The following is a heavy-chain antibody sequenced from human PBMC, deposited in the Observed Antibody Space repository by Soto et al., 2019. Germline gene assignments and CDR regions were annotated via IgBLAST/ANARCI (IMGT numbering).Heavy chain of an antibody. V-gene: IGHV1-69*13. CDR2: IIPILNSP. D-gene: IGHD2-2*01. J-gene: IGHJ6*02. Sequence: SVKVSCKASGGTFGSYAITWVRRAPGQGLEWLGGIIPILNSPAYAQKFQARVVITADEITNTAYMELNSLRFDDTAVYYCAREAQYCNSAKCHKFYDLDVWGQGTTVTVSS. CDR3: AREAQYCNSAKCHKFYDLDV. CDR1: GGTFGSYA.